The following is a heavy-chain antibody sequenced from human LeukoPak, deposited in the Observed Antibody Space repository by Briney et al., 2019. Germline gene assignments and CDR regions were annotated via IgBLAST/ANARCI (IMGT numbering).Heavy chain of an antibody. J-gene: IGHJ6*04. D-gene: IGHD6-13*01. CDR3: AKLLTDYSSSWYGNYYYYGMDV. Sequence: SGGSLRLSCAASGFTFSSYAMSWVRQAPGKGLEWVSAISGSGGSTYYADSVKGRFTISRDNSKNTLYLQMNSLRAEDTAVYYCAKLLTDYSSSWYGNYYYYGMDVWGKGTTVTVSS. V-gene: IGHV3-23*01. CDR2: ISGSGGST. CDR1: GFTFSSYA.